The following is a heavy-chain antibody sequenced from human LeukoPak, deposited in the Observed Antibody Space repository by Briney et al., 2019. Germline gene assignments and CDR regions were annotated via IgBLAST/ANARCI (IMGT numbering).Heavy chain of an antibody. CDR1: GFTFSGYG. CDR2: IWSDGSNK. D-gene: IGHD2-2*01. CDR3: ARPPAATGG. V-gene: IGHV3-33*01. Sequence: GGSLRLSCATSGFTFSGYGMHWVRQAPGKGLEWVTVIWSDGSNKYYADSVKGRFTISRDNSKNTLYLQMNSLRAEDTAVYYCARPPAATGGWGQGTLVTVSS. J-gene: IGHJ4*02.